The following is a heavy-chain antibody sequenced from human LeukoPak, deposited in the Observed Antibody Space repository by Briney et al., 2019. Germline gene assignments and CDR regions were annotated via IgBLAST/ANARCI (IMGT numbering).Heavy chain of an antibody. J-gene: IGHJ4*02. V-gene: IGHV3-30*18. D-gene: IGHD6-13*01. CDR3: AKDRIAASRRDFDY. CDR1: GFTFSSSG. Sequence: QPGGSLRLSCAPSGFTFSSSGMHWVRQAPGKGLEWVAAISYDGRNNYYADSVKGRFTISRDNSRNTLYLQMNSLRPGDTAVYFCAKDRIAASRRDFDYWGQGTLVTVSS. CDR2: ISYDGRNN.